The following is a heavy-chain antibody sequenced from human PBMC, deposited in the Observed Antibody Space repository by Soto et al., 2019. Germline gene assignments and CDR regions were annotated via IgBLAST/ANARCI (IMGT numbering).Heavy chain of an antibody. D-gene: IGHD2-8*01. CDR1: GYTFTSYD. Sequence: ASVKVSCKASGYTFTSYDINWVRQATGQGLEWMGWIDPNSGNTGYAQKFQGRVTMTRNTSISTAYMELSSLRSEDTAVYYCARGRYCTNGVCYVWFDPWGQGTLVTVSS. V-gene: IGHV1-8*01. CDR2: IDPNSGNT. CDR3: ARGRYCTNGVCYVWFDP. J-gene: IGHJ5*02.